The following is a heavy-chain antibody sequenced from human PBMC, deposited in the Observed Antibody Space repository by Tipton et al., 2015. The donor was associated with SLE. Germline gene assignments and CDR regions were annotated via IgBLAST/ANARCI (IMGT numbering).Heavy chain of an antibody. Sequence: QVQLVQSGAEVKKPGASVKVSCKASGYTFTSYGISWVRQAPGQGLEWMGWISAYNGNTNYAQKLQGRVTMTTDTSTGTAYMELRSLRSDDTAVYYCARDRGYDYVWGSYRRWFDPWGQGTLVTVSS. CDR1: GYTFTSYG. J-gene: IGHJ5*02. D-gene: IGHD3-16*02. V-gene: IGHV1-18*01. CDR2: ISAYNGNT. CDR3: ARDRGYDYVWGSYRRWFDP.